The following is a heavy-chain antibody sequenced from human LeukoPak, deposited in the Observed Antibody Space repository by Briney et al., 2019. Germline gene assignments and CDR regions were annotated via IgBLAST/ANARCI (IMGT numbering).Heavy chain of an antibody. J-gene: IGHJ6*03. CDR3: ASDFPLYYYYMDV. CDR2: VHTTTTIAAGTT. CDR1: GFTLIKFG. V-gene: IGHV3-21*04. Sequence: GGSLRLSCTASGFTLIKFGLSWVRQAPGKGLEWVASVHTTTTIAAGTTFYADSVKGRFTISGDSSKNTVYLQMNTLRVEDTAVYYCASDFPLYYYYMDVWGKGTTVTVS.